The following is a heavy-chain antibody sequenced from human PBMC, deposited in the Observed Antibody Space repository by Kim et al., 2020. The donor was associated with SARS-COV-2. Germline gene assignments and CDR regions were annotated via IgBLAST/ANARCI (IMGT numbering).Heavy chain of an antibody. J-gene: IGHJ5*02. CDR1: GGSISSYY. V-gene: IGHV4-4*07. D-gene: IGHD3-3*01. CDR2: IYTSGST. CDR3: ARDLEYDFWSGYSKNIRYNWFDP. Sequence: SETLSLTCTVSGGSISSYYWSWIRQPAGKGLEWIGRIYTSGSTNYNPSLKSRVTMSVDTSKNQFSLKLSSVTAADTAVYYCARDLEYDFWSGYSKNIRYNWFDPWGQGTLVTVSS.